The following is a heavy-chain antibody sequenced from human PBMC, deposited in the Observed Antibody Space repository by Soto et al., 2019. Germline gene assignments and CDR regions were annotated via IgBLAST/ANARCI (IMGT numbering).Heavy chain of an antibody. Sequence: HPGGSLRLSCAASGFTLSSYAMHRVRQAPGKGLEWVAVISYDGSNKYYADAVKGRFTISRDQSKNTLYLQMNSLRAEDRAVYYCAKDGASGYGSSTSCYPSDFWGQGTLVTVSS. CDR1: GFTLSSYA. D-gene: IGHD2-2*03. J-gene: IGHJ4*02. CDR3: AKDGASGYGSSTSCYPSDF. CDR2: ISYDGSNK. V-gene: IGHV3-30-3*01.